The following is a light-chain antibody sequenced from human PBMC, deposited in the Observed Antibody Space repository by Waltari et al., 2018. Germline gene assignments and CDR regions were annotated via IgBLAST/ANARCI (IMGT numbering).Light chain of an antibody. V-gene: IGLV2-8*01. Sequence: QSALTQPPSASGSPGQSVTISCTGTSSDVGAYKYVSWYQQHPGKAPKLLIYEVSKRASGVPDRFSGSKSGNTASLTVSGLQAEDEADYYCASRGASKVFGGGTKLTFL. CDR1: SSDVGAYKY. J-gene: IGLJ2*01. CDR2: EVS. CDR3: ASRGASKV.